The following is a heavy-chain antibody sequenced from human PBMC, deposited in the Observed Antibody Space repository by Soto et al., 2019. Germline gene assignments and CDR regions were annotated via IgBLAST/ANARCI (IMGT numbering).Heavy chain of an antibody. CDR3: ARDLGSGWYSDY. D-gene: IGHD6-19*01. Sequence: ASVKVSCKASGYTFTSYDINWVRQATGQGLEWMGWMNPNSGNTGYAQKFQGRVTMTRNTLYLQMNSLRAEDTAVYYCARDLGSGWYSDYWGQGTLVTVSS. J-gene: IGHJ4*02. CDR2: MNPNSGNT. V-gene: IGHV1-8*01. CDR1: GYTFTSYD.